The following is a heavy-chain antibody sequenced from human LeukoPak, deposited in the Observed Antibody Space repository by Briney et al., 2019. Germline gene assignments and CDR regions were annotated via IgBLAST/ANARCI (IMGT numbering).Heavy chain of an antibody. V-gene: IGHV1-18*01. D-gene: IGHD3-3*01. CDR1: GYTFTNYD. CDR3: ARAPLRFYWFDP. J-gene: IGHJ5*02. CDR2: ISAYSGNT. Sequence: ASVKVSCKVSGYTFTNYDITWVRQAPGQGLEWMGWISAYSGNTNYAQKLQGRVTMTTDTSTSTAYMELRSLKSDDTAVYYCARAPLRFYWFDPWGQGTLVTVSS.